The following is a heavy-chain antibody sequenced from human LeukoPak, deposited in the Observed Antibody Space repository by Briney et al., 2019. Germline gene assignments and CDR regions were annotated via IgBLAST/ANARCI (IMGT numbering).Heavy chain of an antibody. Sequence: ASVTVSFKFSGYTLTVLAMHWVRQPPGKGLEWKGGFHPEDGETIYAQKFQGRVTMTEDTSTDTAYMEVRSLRSEDTAVYYCATDPVSGSGSHPNWGQGTLVTVSS. CDR2: FHPEDGET. CDR3: ATDPVSGSGSHPN. CDR1: GYTLTVLA. V-gene: IGHV1-24*01. J-gene: IGHJ4*02. D-gene: IGHD3-10*01.